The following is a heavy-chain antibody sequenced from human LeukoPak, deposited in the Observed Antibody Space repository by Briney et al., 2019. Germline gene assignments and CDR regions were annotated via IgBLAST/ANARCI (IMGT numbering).Heavy chain of an antibody. CDR1: GFTFSSYA. Sequence: PGGSLRLSCAASGFTFSSYAMSWVRQAPGKGLEWVSAISGSGGSTYYADSVKGRFTISRDNSKNTLYLQMNSLGAEDTAVYYCAKEISRDTAMVYYFDYWGQGTLVTVSS. CDR2: ISGSGGST. V-gene: IGHV3-23*01. J-gene: IGHJ4*02. D-gene: IGHD5-18*01. CDR3: AKEISRDTAMVYYFDY.